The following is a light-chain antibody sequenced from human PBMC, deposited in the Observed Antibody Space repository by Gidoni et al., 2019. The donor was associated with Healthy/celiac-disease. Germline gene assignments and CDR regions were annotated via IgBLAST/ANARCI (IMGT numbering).Light chain of an antibody. V-gene: IGKV1-39*01. Sequence: DLQMNQSPSSLSASVGDRVTITCRAGQSISSYLNWYQQKPGKAPKLLIYAASSLQSGVPSRFSGSGSGTDFTLTISSLQPEDFATYYCQQSYSTPRTFGQXTKVEIK. CDR3: QQSYSTPRT. CDR2: AAS. CDR1: QSISSY. J-gene: IGKJ1*01.